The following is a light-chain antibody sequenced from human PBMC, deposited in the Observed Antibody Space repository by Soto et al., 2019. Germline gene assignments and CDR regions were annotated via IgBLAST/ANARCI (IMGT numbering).Light chain of an antibody. V-gene: IGLV1-40*01. CDR2: ANN. CDR3: QTYDSSLRGV. Sequence: QSVLTQPPSVSGAPGQRVTISCAGGSSNIGAGYDIHWYQQFPGTAPKLLIYANNNRPSGVPDRFSGSKSATSASLAISDLQADDEADYYCQTYDSSLRGVFGGGTQLTVL. J-gene: IGLJ7*01. CDR1: SSNIGAGYD.